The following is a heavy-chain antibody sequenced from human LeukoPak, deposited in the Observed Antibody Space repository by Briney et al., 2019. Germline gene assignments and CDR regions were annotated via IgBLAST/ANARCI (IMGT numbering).Heavy chain of an antibody. V-gene: IGHV1-2*02. D-gene: IGHD5-24*01. CDR3: ARDGTGVYNLVQY. CDR1: GYTFTGYY. CDR2: INPNSGGT. Sequence: GASVTVSCKASGYTFTGYYMHWVRQAPGQGLEWMGWINPNSGGTNYAQKFQGRVTMTRDTSISAVYMELSRLRSDDTAVYYCARDGTGVYNLVQYWGQGTLVTVSP. J-gene: IGHJ4*02.